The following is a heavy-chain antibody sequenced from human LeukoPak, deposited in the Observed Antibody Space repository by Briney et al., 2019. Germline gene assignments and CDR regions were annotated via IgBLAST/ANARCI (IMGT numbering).Heavy chain of an antibody. V-gene: IGHV4-59*01. CDR1: GGSIRSYY. J-gene: IGHJ4*02. D-gene: IGHD3-10*01. CDR2: IYYSGST. CDR3: ARGSGPGASFDY. Sequence: SETLSLTCSVSGGSIRSYYWSWIRQPPGKGLEWIGYIYYSGSTTYNPSLESRITISVDTSKIQFSLKVTSVTAADAAVYYCARGSGPGASFDYWGQGTLVTVSS.